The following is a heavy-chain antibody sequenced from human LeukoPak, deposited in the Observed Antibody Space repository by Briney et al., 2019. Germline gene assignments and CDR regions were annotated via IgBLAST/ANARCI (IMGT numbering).Heavy chain of an antibody. J-gene: IGHJ5*02. Sequence: VASVTVSCKASGYTFTSYGISWVRQAPGQGLEWMGWISAYNGNTNYAQKLQGRVTMTTDTSTSTAYMELRSLRSDDTAVYYCARVLSSSWPPKYNWFDPWGQGTLVTVSS. V-gene: IGHV1-18*01. CDR3: ARVLSSSWPPKYNWFDP. D-gene: IGHD6-13*01. CDR2: ISAYNGNT. CDR1: GYTFTSYG.